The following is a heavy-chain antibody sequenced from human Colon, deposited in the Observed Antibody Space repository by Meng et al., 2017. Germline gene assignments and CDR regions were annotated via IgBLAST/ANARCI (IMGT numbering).Heavy chain of an antibody. CDR2: IKSKTDGETT. V-gene: IGHV3-15*01. CDR1: GFTFSNVW. CDR3: TTVKAYYDFLTGYDAIYYFDY. J-gene: IGHJ4*02. D-gene: IGHD3/OR15-3a*01. Sequence: GESLKISCAASGFTFSNVWMTWVRQAPGKGLEWVGRIKSKTDGETTDYAAPVKGRFSISRDDSKNTLYLQMNSLKTEDTAVYFCTTVKAYYDFLTGYDAIYYFDYWGQGTLVTVSS.